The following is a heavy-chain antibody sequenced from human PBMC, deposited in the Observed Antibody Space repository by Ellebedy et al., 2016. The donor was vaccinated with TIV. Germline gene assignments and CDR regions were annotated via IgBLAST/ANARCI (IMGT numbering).Heavy chain of an antibody. Sequence: MPSETLSLTCTVYGGSISSYYWSLIRPPQGKGLEWIGYIYYSGSTNYNPSLKSRVTISVDTSKNQFSLKLSSVTAADTAVYYSARSGYSYGFAVFDYWGQGTLVTVSS. D-gene: IGHD5-18*01. CDR3: ARSGYSYGFAVFDY. CDR1: GGSISSYY. CDR2: IYYSGST. V-gene: IGHV4-59*08. J-gene: IGHJ4*02.